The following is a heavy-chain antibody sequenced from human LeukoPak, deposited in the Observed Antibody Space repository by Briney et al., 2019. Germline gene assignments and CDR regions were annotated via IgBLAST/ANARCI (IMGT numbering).Heavy chain of an antibody. V-gene: IGHV3-74*01. CDR2: IDSNGRST. J-gene: IGHJ6*04. CDR3: ARDRWGDIPA. D-gene: IGHD3-9*01. Sequence: GGSLRLSCAASGFTFSTYWMYWVRQAPGKGLVWVSRIDSNGRSTSYADSVKGRFTISRDNAKNTLYLQMNTLRAEDTAVYYCARDRWGDIPAWGKATTVTVSS. CDR1: GFTFSTYW.